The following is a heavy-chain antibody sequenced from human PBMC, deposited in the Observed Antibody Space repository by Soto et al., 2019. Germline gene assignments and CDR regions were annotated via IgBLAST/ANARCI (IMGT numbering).Heavy chain of an antibody. V-gene: IGHV1-18*04. J-gene: IGHJ4*02. CDR3: VRGVGAFDY. CDR2: STVYNGIK. D-gene: IGHD1-26*01. CDR1: GYTFTGYA. Sequence: QVQPVQSGAEVKKPGASVKVSCKASGYTFTGYAVSWVRQAPGQGLEWMGSSTVYNGIKNYAKKFQGRVTMTTDTSKSTAFVDLWSLTSDDSAVYYCVRGVGAFDYWGQGPLVTVSS.